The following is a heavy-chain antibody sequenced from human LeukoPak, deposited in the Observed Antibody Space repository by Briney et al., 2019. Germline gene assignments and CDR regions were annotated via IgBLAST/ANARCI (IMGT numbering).Heavy chain of an antibody. CDR2: IYHTGST. CDR1: GASITSYY. D-gene: IGHD3-16*02. J-gene: IGHJ5*01. CDR3: ARYRWLDF. Sequence: SETLSLTCTVSGASITSYYWSWIRQPPGKGLEWIGYIYHTGSTNYNPSLKGRVTMSVDTSKNQFSLRLTSVTAADTAVYYWARYRWLDFWGQGTLVTVSS. V-gene: IGHV4-59*01.